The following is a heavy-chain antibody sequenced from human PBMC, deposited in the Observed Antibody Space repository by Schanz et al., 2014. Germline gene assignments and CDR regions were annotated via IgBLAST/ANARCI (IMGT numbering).Heavy chain of an antibody. V-gene: IGHV1-18*01. CDR2: ISGSNGNT. CDR3: ARDGDFDY. J-gene: IGHJ4*02. CDR1: GYTFTSYG. Sequence: QVQLVQSGAEVKKPGASVKVSCKASGYTFTSYGINWVRQAPGQGLEWMGWISGSNGNTNYTQKFQGRVTMTIDPYTSTAYMELSSLRAEDTAVYYCARDGDFDYWGQGTLVTVSS.